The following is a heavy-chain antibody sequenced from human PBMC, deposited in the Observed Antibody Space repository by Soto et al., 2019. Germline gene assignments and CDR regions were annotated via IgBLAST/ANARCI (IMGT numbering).Heavy chain of an antibody. CDR3: TIVRVADSALDH. V-gene: IGHV3-30*02. D-gene: IGHD3-10*02. Sequence: GGALRVSGVGSGFIFSNNGMHWVRQTPGKGLEWVAFMSYDGSDTFYADSVKGRFTISRDNSKNTLFLHMSNLRAEDTAMYYCTIVRVADSALDHWGQGTLVTVSS. CDR1: GFIFSNNG. CDR2: MSYDGSDT. J-gene: IGHJ4*02.